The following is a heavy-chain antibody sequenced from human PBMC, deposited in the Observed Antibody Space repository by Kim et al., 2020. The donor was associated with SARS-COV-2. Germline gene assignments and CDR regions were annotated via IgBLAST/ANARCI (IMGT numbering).Heavy chain of an antibody. V-gene: IGHV3-23*01. CDR3: AKGLLH. CDR2: GSGGST. Sequence: GSGGSTYYADSVKGRFTISRDNSKNTLYLQMNSLRAEDTAVYYCAKGLLHWGQGTLVTVSS. J-gene: IGHJ4*02. D-gene: IGHD2-15*01.